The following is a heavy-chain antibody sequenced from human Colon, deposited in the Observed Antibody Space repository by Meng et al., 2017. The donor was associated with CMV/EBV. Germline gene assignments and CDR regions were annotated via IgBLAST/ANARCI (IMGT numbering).Heavy chain of an antibody. J-gene: IGHJ5*02. D-gene: IGHD1-1*01. CDR3: ARESSGGGFDP. Sequence: GESLKISCAASGFTFSSYSMNWVRQAPGKGLEWVSYISSSSSTIYYADSVKGRFTISRDNAKNSLYLQMNSLRAEDTAVYYCARESSGGGFDPWGQGTLVTSPQ. CDR2: ISSSSSTI. CDR1: GFTFSSYS. V-gene: IGHV3-48*04.